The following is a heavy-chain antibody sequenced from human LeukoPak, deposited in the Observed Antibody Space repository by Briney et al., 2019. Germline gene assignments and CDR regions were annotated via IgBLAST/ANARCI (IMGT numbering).Heavy chain of an antibody. J-gene: IGHJ4*02. CDR3: AREPGGVRRYFDY. CDR1: GGNLGNYA. CDR2: IVPIFGST. Sequence: SVNVSRKASGGNLGNYAISWVRQAPGQGLEWMGRIVPIFGSTNFAQKFQDRLTIAADKATNTLYLELTNLRSDDTAVYYCAREPGGVRRYFDYWDQGTLVTVSS. D-gene: IGHD1-26*01. V-gene: IGHV1-69*06.